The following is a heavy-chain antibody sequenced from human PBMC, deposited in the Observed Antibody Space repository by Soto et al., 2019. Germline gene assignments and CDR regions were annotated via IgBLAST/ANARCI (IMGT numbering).Heavy chain of an antibody. CDR2: ISYDGSNT. J-gene: IGHJ4*02. CDR3: AREGGLRERYYVYSAYYFDY. V-gene: IGHV3-30*03. Sequence: QVQLVESGGGVVQPGRSLRLSCAASGFTFSSYGMHWVRQAPGKGLEWGAIISYDGSNTYYADSVKGRFTISRDNSENTLYLPMTSLRGEDTSAYYCAREGGLRERYYVYSAYYFDYWGQGTLVTVSS. D-gene: IGHD3-10*02. CDR1: GFTFSSYG.